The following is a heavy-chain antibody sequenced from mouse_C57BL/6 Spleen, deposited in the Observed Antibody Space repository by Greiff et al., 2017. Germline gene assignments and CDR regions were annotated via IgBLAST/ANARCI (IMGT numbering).Heavy chain of an antibody. CDR2: IDPETGGT. CDR1: GYTFTDYE. J-gene: IGHJ3*01. Sequence: QVQLQQSGAELVRPGASVTLSCKASGYTFTDYEMHWVKQTPVHGLEWIGAIDPETGGTAYNQKFKGKAILTADKSSSTAYMELRSLTSEDSAVYYCTREEYGPFAYWGQGTLVTVSA. D-gene: IGHD2-10*02. CDR3: TREEYGPFAY. V-gene: IGHV1-15*01.